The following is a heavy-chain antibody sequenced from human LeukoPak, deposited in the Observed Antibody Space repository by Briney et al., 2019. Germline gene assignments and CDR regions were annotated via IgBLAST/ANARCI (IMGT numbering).Heavy chain of an antibody. J-gene: IGHJ4*02. D-gene: IGHD3-10*01. CDR2: INHSGST. Sequence: PSETLSLTCAVYGGSFSGYYWSWIRQPPGKGLEWIGEINHSGSTNYNPSLKSRVTISVDTSKNQFSLKLSSVTAADTAVYYCARSAKGDLLFDYWGQGTLVTVSS. V-gene: IGHV4-34*01. CDR3: ARSAKGDLLFDY. CDR1: GGSFSGYY.